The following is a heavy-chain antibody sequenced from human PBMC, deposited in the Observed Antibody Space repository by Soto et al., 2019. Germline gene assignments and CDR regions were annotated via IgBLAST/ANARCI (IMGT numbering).Heavy chain of an antibody. CDR2: ISSSSSYI. V-gene: IGHV3-21*01. CDR3: ARDPDYGDSPSIDY. CDR1: GFTFSSYS. D-gene: IGHD4-17*01. J-gene: IGHJ4*02. Sequence: EVQLVESGGGLVKPGGSLRLSCAASGFTFSSYSMNWIRQAPGKGLEWVSSISSSSSYIYYADSVKGRFTISRDNAKNSLYLQMNSLRAEDTAVYYCARDPDYGDSPSIDYWGQGTLVTVSS.